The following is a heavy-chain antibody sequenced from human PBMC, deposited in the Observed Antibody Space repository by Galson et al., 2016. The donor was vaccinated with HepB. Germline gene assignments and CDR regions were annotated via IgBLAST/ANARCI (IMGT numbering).Heavy chain of an antibody. Sequence: TLSLTCTISDDSVTSGGYHWIRHHPEKGLEWIGSLYHSGTTYYNPSLKGRLTTSLDPSKTQFSLTLTSVTAADTAMYYFAGGRKQQLGFGQWGQGTLVTVSS. J-gene: IGHJ4*02. CDR3: AGGRKQQLGFGQ. V-gene: IGHV4-31*03. CDR2: LYHSGTT. D-gene: IGHD6-13*01. CDR1: DDSVTSGGYH.